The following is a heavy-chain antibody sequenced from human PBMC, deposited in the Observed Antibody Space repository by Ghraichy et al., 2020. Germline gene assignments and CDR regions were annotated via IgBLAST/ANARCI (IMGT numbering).Heavy chain of an antibody. J-gene: IGHJ4*02. CDR3: SRLYSSTWYGSFDY. CDR1: GFTFGDYA. CDR2: IRNKAYGGRV. Sequence: LSLTCTASGFTFGDYALSWFRQAPGKGLEWVGFIRNKAYGGRVEYAASVRGRCTISRDDSKSIAYLLMNSLKTEDTAVYYCSRLYSSTWYGSFDYWGQGTLVTVSS. V-gene: IGHV3-49*03. D-gene: IGHD6-13*01.